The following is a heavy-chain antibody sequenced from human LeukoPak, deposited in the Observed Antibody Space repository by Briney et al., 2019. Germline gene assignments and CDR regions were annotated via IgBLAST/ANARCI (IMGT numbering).Heavy chain of an antibody. D-gene: IGHD3-22*01. CDR2: VHDSGST. CDR3: GGHLRALIIVPCWFDP. CDR1: GGSLSGSKHY. Sequence: SETLSLTCTVSGGSLSGSKHYCAWIRQPPGKGLEWIGSVHDSGSTHYNPSLKSRVTILVGTSKNQFSLQLTSATAADTAVFYCGGHLRALIIVPCWFDPWGQGTLVTVSS. J-gene: IGHJ5*02. V-gene: IGHV4-39*01.